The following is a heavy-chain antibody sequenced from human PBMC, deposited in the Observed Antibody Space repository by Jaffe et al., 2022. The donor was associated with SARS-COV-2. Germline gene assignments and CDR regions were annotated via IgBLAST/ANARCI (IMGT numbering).Heavy chain of an antibody. CDR1: GYTFTSYY. Sequence: QVQLVQSGAEVKKPGASVKVSCKASGYTFTSYYMHWVRQAPGQGLEWMGIINPSGGSTSYAQKFQGRVTMTRDTSTSTVYMELSSLRSEDTAVYYCARDPDYYYDSSGYSFDPWGQGTLVTVSS. CDR2: INPSGGST. CDR3: ARDPDYYYDSSGYSFDP. J-gene: IGHJ5*02. D-gene: IGHD3-22*01. V-gene: IGHV1-46*01.